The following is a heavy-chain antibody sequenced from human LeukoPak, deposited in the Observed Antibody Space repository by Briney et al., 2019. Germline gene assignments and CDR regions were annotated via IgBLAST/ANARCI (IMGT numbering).Heavy chain of an antibody. CDR3: ARGGVGATDY. V-gene: IGHV1-2*02. D-gene: IGHD1-26*01. Sequence: ASVTVSCMASRYTFTGYYIHWGRHAPGQRLEWMGWINPNSGGTNYAQKFKDRVTMTRDTSISTAYMELSRLRSDDTAVYYCARGGVGATDYWGQGTLVTVSS. J-gene: IGHJ4*02. CDR1: RYTFTGYY. CDR2: INPNSGGT.